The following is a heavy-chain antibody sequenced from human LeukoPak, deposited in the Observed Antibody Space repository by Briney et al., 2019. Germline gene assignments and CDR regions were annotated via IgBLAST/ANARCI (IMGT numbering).Heavy chain of an antibody. Sequence: PGGSLRLSCAASGFTFSSYCMNWVRQAPGKGLEWVSSISSSSSYIYYADSVKGRFTISRDNAKNSLYLQMNSLRAEDTAVYYCARGPDYGDYVGAFDIWGQGTMVTVSS. CDR1: GFTFSSYC. CDR3: ARGPDYGDYVGAFDI. D-gene: IGHD4-17*01. J-gene: IGHJ3*02. CDR2: ISSSSSYI. V-gene: IGHV3-21*01.